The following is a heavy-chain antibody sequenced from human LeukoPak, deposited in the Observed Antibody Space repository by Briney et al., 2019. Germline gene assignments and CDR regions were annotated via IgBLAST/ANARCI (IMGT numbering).Heavy chain of an antibody. V-gene: IGHV3-20*04. CDR3: ATLRGILWFREFDY. D-gene: IGHD3-10*01. CDR2: INWNGAWA. CDR1: GFKFDDYG. J-gene: IGHJ4*02. Sequence: PGGSLRLSCAASGFKFDDYGMSWVRQAPGKGLEWVCDINWNGAWAGYADSVKGRFTISRDNAKNSLYLQMNSLRAEDTAVYYCATLRGILWFREFDYWGQGTLVTVSS.